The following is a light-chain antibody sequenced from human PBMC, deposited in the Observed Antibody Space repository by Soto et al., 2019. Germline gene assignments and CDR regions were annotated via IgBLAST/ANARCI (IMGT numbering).Light chain of an antibody. CDR2: DVT. Sequence: QSVLTQPASVSGSPGQAITISCTGTSSDVGGYDYVSWYQQHPGKAPKLMIYDVTNRPSGVSIRFSASKSVDTASLTISGLQAEDEADYYCSAYTSSSTFVFGNVTKLTAL. CDR3: SAYTSSSTFV. CDR1: SSDVGGYDY. J-gene: IGLJ1*01. V-gene: IGLV2-14*03.